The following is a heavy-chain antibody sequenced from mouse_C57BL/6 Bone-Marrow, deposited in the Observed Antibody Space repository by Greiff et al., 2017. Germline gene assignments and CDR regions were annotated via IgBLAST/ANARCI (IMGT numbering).Heavy chain of an antibody. V-gene: IGHV14-1*01. D-gene: IGHD1-1*01. CDR2: IDPEDGDT. J-gene: IGHJ3*01. CDR3: TRGGYYYGSSPWFAY. CDR1: GFNIKDYY. Sequence: VQLQQSGAELVRPGASVKLSCTASGFNIKDYYMHWVKQRPEQGLEWIGRIDPEDGDTEYAPKFQGKATMTADTSSNTAYLQRSSLTSEDTAVYYCTRGGYYYGSSPWFAYWGQGTLVTVSA.